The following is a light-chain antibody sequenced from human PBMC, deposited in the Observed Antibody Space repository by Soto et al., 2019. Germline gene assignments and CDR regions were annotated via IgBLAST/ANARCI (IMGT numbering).Light chain of an antibody. CDR3: QQYNNWPRVT. V-gene: IGKV3-15*01. J-gene: IGKJ5*01. CDR1: HRGVSS. Sequence: ALPQSPSTLSVPPASGAHLSCRATHRGVSSSAGYQQKPGETPRDLINGAATRAIGVPARFSGSGAEREFTPTTSSLQSEEYAVSYCQQYNNWPRVTFGQGTRLEIK. CDR2: GAA.